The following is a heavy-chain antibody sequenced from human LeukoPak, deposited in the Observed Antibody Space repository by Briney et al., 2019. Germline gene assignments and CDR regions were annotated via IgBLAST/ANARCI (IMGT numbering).Heavy chain of an antibody. CDR2: ISGSGGST. CDR1: GFTFSSYA. Sequence: HPGGSLRLSCAASGFTFSSYAMSWVRQAPGKGLEWVSAISGSGGSTYYADSVKGRFTISRDNAKNSLYLQMSSLRAEDSAIYYCARDRWSYWYFDLWGRGTLVTVSS. J-gene: IGHJ2*01. V-gene: IGHV3-23*01. CDR3: ARDRWSYWYFDL. D-gene: IGHD2-15*01.